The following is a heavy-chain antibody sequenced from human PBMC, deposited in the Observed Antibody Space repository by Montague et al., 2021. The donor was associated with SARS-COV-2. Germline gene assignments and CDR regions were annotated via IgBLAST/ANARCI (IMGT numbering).Heavy chain of an antibody. CDR1: GGSISSGGYY. V-gene: IGHV4-31*03. CDR2: IYYSGST. D-gene: IGHD3-22*01. Sequence: TLSLTCTVSGGSISSGGYYWSWIRQHPGKGLEWIGYIYYSGSTYYNPSLKSRVTISVDTSKNQFSLKLSSVTAADTAVYYCARAQGITMIVVVIGAFDIWGQGTMVTVSS. J-gene: IGHJ3*02. CDR3: ARAQGITMIVVVIGAFDI.